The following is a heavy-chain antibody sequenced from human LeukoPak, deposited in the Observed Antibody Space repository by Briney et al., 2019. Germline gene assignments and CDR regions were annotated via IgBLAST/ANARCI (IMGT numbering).Heavy chain of an antibody. J-gene: IGHJ4*02. CDR1: GYTFSRYG. CDR3: ARDLYGDYFDY. CDR2: LNAGNENT. D-gene: IGHD3-16*01. V-gene: IGHV1-3*01. Sequence: GATVTVSCTASGYTFSRYGMHWVRQAPGQSLEWMGWLNAGNENTKYSQKFQGRVSITRDTSASTAYMELSSLTSEDTAVYYCARDLYGDYFDYWGQGTLVTVSS.